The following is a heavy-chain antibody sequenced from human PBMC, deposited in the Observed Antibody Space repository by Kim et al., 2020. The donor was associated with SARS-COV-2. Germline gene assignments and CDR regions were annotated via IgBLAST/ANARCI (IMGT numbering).Heavy chain of an antibody. D-gene: IGHD2-8*01. J-gene: IGHJ3*02. V-gene: IGHV3-74*01. CDR3: ARNGVNAAFDI. Sequence: GGSLRLSCVVSGFTINSNWMHWVRQGPGEGLVWVSYINIDGSSTGYADSVKGRFTISRDNAKNTLYLQMDSLGAEDTAVYYCARNGVNAAFDIWGQGTLVTVSS. CDR1: GFTINSNW. CDR2: INIDGSST.